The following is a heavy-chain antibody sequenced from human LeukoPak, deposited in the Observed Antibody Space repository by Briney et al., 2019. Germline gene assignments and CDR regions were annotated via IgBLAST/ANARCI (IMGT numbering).Heavy chain of an antibody. V-gene: IGHV3-23*01. Sequence: PGGSLRLSCAASGFTFSSYAMSWVRQAPGKGLEWDSAISGSGGSTYYADSVKGRFTISRDNSKNTLYLQMNSLRAEDTAVYYCAKDKAPSLTGLPYYFDYWGQGTLVTVSS. CDR3: AKDKAPSLTGLPYYFDY. J-gene: IGHJ4*02. CDR2: ISGSGGST. D-gene: IGHD3-9*01. CDR1: GFTFSSYA.